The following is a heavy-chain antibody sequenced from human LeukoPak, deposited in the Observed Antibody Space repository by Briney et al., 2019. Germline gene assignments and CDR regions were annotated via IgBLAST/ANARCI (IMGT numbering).Heavy chain of an antibody. J-gene: IGHJ4*02. D-gene: IGHD3-22*01. CDR3: ARGDDSSGYYYGVAY. CDR2: ISYDGSNK. V-gene: IGHV3-30*03. Sequence: PGGSLRLSCAASGFTFSSYGMHWVRQAPGKGLEWVAVISYDGSNKYYAVSVKGRFSISRDNSKNTVYLQVNSLRAEDTAVYYCARGDDSSGYYYGVAYWGQGTLVTVSS. CDR1: GFTFSSYG.